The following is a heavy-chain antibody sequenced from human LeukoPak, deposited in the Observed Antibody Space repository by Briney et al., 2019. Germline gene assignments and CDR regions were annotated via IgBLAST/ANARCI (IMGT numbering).Heavy chain of an antibody. CDR2: FSYSGGT. Sequence: SETLSLTCTVSGGSINNLFWTWIRQPPGKGLEWIGYFSYSGGTTYNPSLKSRVTISVDTSKNQFSLKVSSVTAADTAVYYCARYSWELRSRAFDIWGQGTMVTVSS. J-gene: IGHJ3*02. CDR1: GGSINNLF. CDR3: ARYSWELRSRAFDI. D-gene: IGHD1-7*01. V-gene: IGHV4-59*01.